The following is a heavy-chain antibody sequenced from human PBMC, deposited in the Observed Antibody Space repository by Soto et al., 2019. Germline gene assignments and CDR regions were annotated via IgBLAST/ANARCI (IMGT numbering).Heavy chain of an antibody. CDR2: IIPIFGTA. Sequence: QVQLVQSGAEVKKPGSSVTVSCKASGGTFSSYAISWVRQAPGQGLEWMGGIIPIFGTADYAQKFQGRVTITANESTSTSYMELSSLRSEDTAVYYCATHMTTVGYGCVMDVWGQGTTVTVSS. CDR3: ATHMTTVGYGCVMDV. V-gene: IGHV1-69*12. CDR1: GGTFSSYA. J-gene: IGHJ6*02. D-gene: IGHD4-4*01.